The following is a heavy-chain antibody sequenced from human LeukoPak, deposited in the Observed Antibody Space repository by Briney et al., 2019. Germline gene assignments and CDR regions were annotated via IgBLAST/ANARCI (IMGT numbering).Heavy chain of an antibody. Sequence: GASVKVSCKVSGYTLAELSMHWVRQAPGKGLEWMGGFDPEDGETIYAQKFQGRVTMTEDTSTDTAYMELSSLRSEDTAVYYCATPRVRGVIRDPFDYWGQGTLVTVSS. J-gene: IGHJ4*02. CDR2: FDPEDGET. D-gene: IGHD3-10*01. CDR1: GYTLAELS. V-gene: IGHV1-24*01. CDR3: ATPRVRGVIRDPFDY.